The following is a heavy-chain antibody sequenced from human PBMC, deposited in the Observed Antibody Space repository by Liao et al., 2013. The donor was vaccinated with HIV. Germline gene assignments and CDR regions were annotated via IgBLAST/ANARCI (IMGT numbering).Heavy chain of an antibody. CDR2: IYVSGST. D-gene: IGHD3-3*01. CDR3: ARDPNFWSGPGY. Sequence: QVQLQESGPGLVKPSQTLSLTCTVSGASISSASYYWSWIRQPAGKAVEWIGRIYVSGSTSYNPSLKSRVTLSVDTSKNQFSLKLSSVTAADTAVYYCARDPNFWSGPGYWGQGTLVTVSS. CDR1: GASISSASYY. V-gene: IGHV4-61*02. J-gene: IGHJ4*02.